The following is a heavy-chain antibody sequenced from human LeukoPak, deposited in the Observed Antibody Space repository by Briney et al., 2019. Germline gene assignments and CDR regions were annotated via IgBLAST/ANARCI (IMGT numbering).Heavy chain of an antibody. D-gene: IGHD5-12*01. CDR1: GFTFSNFA. CDR2: ISGSGIST. Sequence: PGGSLRLSCAASGFTFSNFAMSWVRQAPGKGLEWVSSISGSGISTYYADSLKGRLTISRDNFKNTLFLQLNSLRAEDTAVYYCAKDLRGYDMDFDYWGQGTLVTVSS. V-gene: IGHV3-23*01. CDR3: AKDLRGYDMDFDY. J-gene: IGHJ4*02.